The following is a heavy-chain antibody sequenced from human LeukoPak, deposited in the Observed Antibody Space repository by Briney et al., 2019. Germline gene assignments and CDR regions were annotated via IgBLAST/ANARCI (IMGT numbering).Heavy chain of an antibody. CDR2: ISYDGSNK. CDR3: AKVDIAAPRVDY. D-gene: IGHD6-6*01. CDR1: GFTFSSYA. J-gene: IGHJ4*02. V-gene: IGHV3-30-3*01. Sequence: GGSLRLSCAASGFTFSSYAMHWVRQAPGKGLEWVAVISYDGSNKYYADSVRGRFTISRDNSKNTLYLQMNSLRAEDTAVYYCAKVDIAAPRVDYWGQGTLVTVSS.